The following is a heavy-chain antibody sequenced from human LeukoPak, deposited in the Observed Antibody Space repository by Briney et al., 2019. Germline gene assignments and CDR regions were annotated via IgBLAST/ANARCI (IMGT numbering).Heavy chain of an antibody. J-gene: IGHJ3*02. CDR1: GGSISSGDYY. V-gene: IGHV4-30-4*01. Sequence: TSETLSLTCTVSGGSISSGDYYWSWIRQPPGKGLEWIGYIYYSGSTYYNPSLKSRVTISVDTSKNQSSLKLSSVTAADTAVYYCARKNKMLTFDIWGQGTMVTVSS. CDR2: IYYSGST. D-gene: IGHD3-16*01. CDR3: ARKNKMLTFDI.